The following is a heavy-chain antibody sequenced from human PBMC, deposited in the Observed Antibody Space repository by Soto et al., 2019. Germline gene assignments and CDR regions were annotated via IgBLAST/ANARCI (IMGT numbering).Heavy chain of an antibody. CDR3: ASGYDFWSGYFNEGYSGDDY. CDR1: GYTFTSYG. J-gene: IGHJ4*02. D-gene: IGHD3-3*01. V-gene: IGHV1-18*01. Sequence: QVQLVQSGAEVKKPGASVKVSCKASGYTFTSYGISWVRQAPGQGLEWMGWISAYNGNTNYAQKLQGRVTMTTDTATSTAYMELRSLRSDDTAVYYCASGYDFWSGYFNEGYSGDDYWGQGTLVTVSS. CDR2: ISAYNGNT.